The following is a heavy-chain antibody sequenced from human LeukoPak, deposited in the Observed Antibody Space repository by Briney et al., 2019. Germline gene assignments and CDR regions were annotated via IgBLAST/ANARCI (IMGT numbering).Heavy chain of an antibody. CDR3: AKTYRDYFDY. Sequence: GSLLLSCAASGFTFNSYAMNWVRQAPGKGLEWISAISASGASTFYADSVKGRFTISRDNAKNTVSLQLNSLRAEDTAIYYCAKTYRDYFDYWGRGTLVTVSS. D-gene: IGHD5-18*01. CDR1: GFTFNSYA. V-gene: IGHV3-23*01. CDR2: ISASGAST. J-gene: IGHJ4*02.